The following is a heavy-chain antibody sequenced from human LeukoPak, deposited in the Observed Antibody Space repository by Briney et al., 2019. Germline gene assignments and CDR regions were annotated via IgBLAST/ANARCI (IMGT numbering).Heavy chain of an antibody. J-gene: IGHJ6*02. D-gene: IGHD6-19*01. Sequence: GRSLRLSCAASGFTFDDYAMHWVRQAPGKGLEWVSGISWNSGSIGYADSVKGRFTISRDNGKNSLYLQMNSLRAEDTALYYCAKDMSAGYYYGMDVWGQGTTVTVSS. CDR1: GFTFDDYA. V-gene: IGHV3-9*01. CDR2: ISWNSGSI. CDR3: AKDMSAGYYYGMDV.